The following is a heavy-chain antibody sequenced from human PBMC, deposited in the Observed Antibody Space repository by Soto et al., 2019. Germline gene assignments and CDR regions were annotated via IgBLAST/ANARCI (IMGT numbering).Heavy chain of an antibody. CDR3: AVLSIAAVVDF. V-gene: IGHV3-7*01. Sequence: EEQLVESGGGLVQPAGSLRLSCAASGFIFSNFWINWVRQAPGKGLEWVASINQDGSEKYYVDSVKGRFTISRDNAKNSLYLQMNSVRAEDTAVYYCAVLSIAAVVDFWGQGTLVTVSS. J-gene: IGHJ4*02. D-gene: IGHD6-25*01. CDR1: GFIFSNFW. CDR2: INQDGSEK.